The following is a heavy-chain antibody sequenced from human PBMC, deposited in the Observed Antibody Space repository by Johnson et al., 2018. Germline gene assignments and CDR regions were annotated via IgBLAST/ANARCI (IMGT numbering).Heavy chain of an antibody. CDR1: GIILNIYD. CDR3: AREVRGFALLPDTFDI. V-gene: IGHV3-48*02. CDR2: ISKSGDSI. D-gene: IGHD2-21*01. J-gene: IGHJ3*02. Sequence: VQLVESGGALVQPGESLRLSCTASGIILNIYDIHWIRQAAGKGLEWLSYISKSGDSIYYADSLKGRFTVSTDTAKNSVILQMNSLRDEDTAVYYCAREVRGFALLPDTFDIWGQGTMVTVSS.